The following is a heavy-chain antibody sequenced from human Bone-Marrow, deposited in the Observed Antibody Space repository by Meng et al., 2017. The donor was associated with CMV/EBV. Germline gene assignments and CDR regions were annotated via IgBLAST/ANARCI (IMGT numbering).Heavy chain of an antibody. V-gene: IGHV3-21*01. CDR1: GFTFSSYS. Sequence: GESLKISCAASGFTFSSYSMNWVRQAPGKGLEWVSSISSSSSYIYYADSVKGRFTISRDNAKNSLYLQMNSLRAEDTAVYYCARDGIPSRDDAFAIWGQGTMVTVSS. CDR2: ISSSSSYI. J-gene: IGHJ3*02. D-gene: IGHD1-14*01. CDR3: ARDGIPSRDDAFAI.